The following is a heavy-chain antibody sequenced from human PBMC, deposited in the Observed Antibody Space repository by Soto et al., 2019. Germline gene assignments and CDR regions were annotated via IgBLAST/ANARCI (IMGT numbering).Heavy chain of an antibody. V-gene: IGHV3-48*01. CDR3: ARDRFGADSHSSGVRHLSSGYYYYHYRMDV. J-gene: IGHJ6*02. D-gene: IGHD6-6*01. CDR2: ISDSGRST. Sequence: GGSLRLSCAASGFTFRSYSMNWVRQAPGEGLEWVSYISDSGRSTSYADSVKGRFTVSRDNAMNSLFLQMNSLRGEDTAVYFCARDRFGADSHSSGVRHLSSGYYYYHYRMDVWGQGTTVTVSS. CDR1: GFTFRSYS.